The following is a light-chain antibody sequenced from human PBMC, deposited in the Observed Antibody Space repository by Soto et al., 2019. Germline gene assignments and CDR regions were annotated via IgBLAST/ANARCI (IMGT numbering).Light chain of an antibody. J-gene: IGKJ4*01. V-gene: IGKV3-11*01. CDR2: DAS. Sequence: EIVLTQSPATLSLSPGERATLSCRASQSVSSYLAWYQQKVGQAPRLLIYDASNRAIRIPARFSGSGSGTDFTITISSLEPEDLAVYYCQQRSNWPLTFGGGTKVEIK. CDR1: QSVSSY. CDR3: QQRSNWPLT.